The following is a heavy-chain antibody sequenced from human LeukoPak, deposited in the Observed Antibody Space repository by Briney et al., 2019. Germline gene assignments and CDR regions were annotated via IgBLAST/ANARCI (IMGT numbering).Heavy chain of an antibody. CDR2: VGISSGNT. CDR3: ARDHRYAFDN. V-gene: IGHV3-48*04. J-gene: IGHJ4*02. CDR1: GFTFSDYS. D-gene: IGHD5-12*01. Sequence: GGSLRLSCAASGFTFSDYSMNWVRQAPGKGLEWISYVGISSGNTKYADSVKGRFTISGDSAKNSVFLQMDSLRVEDTAVYYCARDHRYAFDNWGQGTLVTVSS.